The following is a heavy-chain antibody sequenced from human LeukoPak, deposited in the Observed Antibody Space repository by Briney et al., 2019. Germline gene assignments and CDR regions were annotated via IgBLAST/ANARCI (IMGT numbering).Heavy chain of an antibody. J-gene: IGHJ4*02. CDR3: ARGGGDTMVRGVIWNY. Sequence: SETLSLTCTVSGGSISSGDYYWSWIRQPPGKGLEWIGYIYYSGSTYYNPSLKSRVTISVDTSKNQFSQKLSSVTAADTAVYYCARGGGDTMVRGVIWNYWGQGTLVTVSS. CDR2: IYYSGST. CDR1: GGSISSGDYY. D-gene: IGHD3-10*01. V-gene: IGHV4-30-4*01.